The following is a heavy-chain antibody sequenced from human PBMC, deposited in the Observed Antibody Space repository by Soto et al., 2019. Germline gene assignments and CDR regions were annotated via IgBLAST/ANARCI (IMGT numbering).Heavy chain of an antibody. D-gene: IGHD4-17*01. Sequence: EVQLLESGGGLVQPGGSLRLSCAASGFSFSSCAMSWVRQAPGKGLEWVSSISGSGGRTYYADSVKGRFTIARDNAKNTRYLQMNSLRAEDTAIYYCAKDPYGDYVKNWFDPWGQGALVTVSS. CDR1: GFSFSSCA. V-gene: IGHV3-23*01. CDR2: ISGSGGRT. CDR3: AKDPYGDYVKNWFDP. J-gene: IGHJ5*02.